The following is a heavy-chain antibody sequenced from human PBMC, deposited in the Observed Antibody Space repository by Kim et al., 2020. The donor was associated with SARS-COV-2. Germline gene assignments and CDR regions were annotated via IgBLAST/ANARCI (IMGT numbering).Heavy chain of an antibody. J-gene: IGHJ1*01. Sequence: GGSLRLSCAASGFTFRNYSMNWVRQAPGKGLEWVSYISISSSTIYYADSVKGRFTISRDNAKNSLYLQMNSLRDEDTAVYYCARDLRAAAAGTIPYWGQGTLVTVSS. CDR3: ARDLRAAAAGTIPY. V-gene: IGHV3-48*02. CDR2: ISISSSTI. CDR1: GFTFRNYS. D-gene: IGHD6-13*01.